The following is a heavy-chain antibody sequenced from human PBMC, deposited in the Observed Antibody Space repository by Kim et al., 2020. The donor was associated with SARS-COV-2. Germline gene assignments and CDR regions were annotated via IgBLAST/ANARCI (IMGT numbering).Heavy chain of an antibody. V-gene: IGHV3-48*03. J-gene: IGHJ6*02. Sequence: GGSLRLSCAASGFTFSSYTMTWVRQAPGKGLEWISYIHNSDGPKYYADSVRGRFTISRDNAKNSLYLQMDSLRAEDTAVYYCARGWVSCISNSCYYWYSYGIDAWGRGTTVTVSS. CDR2: IHNSDGPK. CDR3: ARGWVSCISNSCYYWYSYGIDA. D-gene: IGHD2-2*01. CDR1: GFTFSSYT.